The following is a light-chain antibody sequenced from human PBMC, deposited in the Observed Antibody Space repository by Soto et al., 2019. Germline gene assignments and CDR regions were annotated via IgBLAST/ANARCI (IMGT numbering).Light chain of an antibody. J-gene: IGKJ1*01. CDR1: QTITGTY. V-gene: IGKV3-20*01. CDR2: VAS. CDR3: QIEGRSKRWT. Sequence: EVVLTQFQGTLSLAPGERATLSCRASQTITGTYFAWYQQKPGQDPRLLIHVASTRATGIPHRLSCGGTGPDFNPNIRRAGPQDFATYYCQIEGRSKRWTFGQGTKVEV.